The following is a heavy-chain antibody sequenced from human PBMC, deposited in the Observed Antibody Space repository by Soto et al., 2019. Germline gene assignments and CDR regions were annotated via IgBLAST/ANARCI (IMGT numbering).Heavy chain of an antibody. CDR1: GFTFEDYA. J-gene: IGHJ4*02. V-gene: IGHV3-9*01. Sequence: EVQLEESGGDLVLPGRSLRLSCVASGFTFEDYALHWVRQVPGKGLDGVAGMSWNSGTIGYADSVKGRFTVSRDNARKTVHLQMNSLRPEDTALYHCTKAAQPFWSGGYFDSWGQGTAVSVSS. CDR3: TKAAQPFWSGGYFDS. D-gene: IGHD3-3*01. CDR2: MSWNSGTI.